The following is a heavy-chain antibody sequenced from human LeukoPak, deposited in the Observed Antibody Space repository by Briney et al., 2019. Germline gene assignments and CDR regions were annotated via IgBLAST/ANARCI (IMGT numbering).Heavy chain of an antibody. CDR3: ARDHRIAAERWFDP. D-gene: IGHD6-13*01. CDR2: IIPIFGTA. CDR1: GDTFSSYA. Sequence: AASVKVSCKASGDTFSSYAISWVRQAPGQGLEWMGGIIPIFGTANYTQKFQGRVTITTDESTSTAYMELSSLRSEGTAVYYCARDHRIAAERWFDPWGQGTLVTVSS. J-gene: IGHJ5*02. V-gene: IGHV1-69*05.